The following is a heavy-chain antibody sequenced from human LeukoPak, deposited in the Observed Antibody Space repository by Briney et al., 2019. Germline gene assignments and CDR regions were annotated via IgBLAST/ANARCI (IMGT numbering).Heavy chain of an antibody. J-gene: IGHJ4*02. CDR3: AREYCSGGSCYFDY. CDR1: GFTFSSYA. D-gene: IGHD2-15*01. Sequence: GGSLRLSCAASGFTFSSYAMHWVRQAPGKGLEWVAVISYDANNKYYADSVKGRFTISRDNSKNTLYLQMNSLRAEDTAVYYCAREYCSGGSCYFDYWGQGTLVTASS. CDR2: ISYDANNK. V-gene: IGHV3-30*04.